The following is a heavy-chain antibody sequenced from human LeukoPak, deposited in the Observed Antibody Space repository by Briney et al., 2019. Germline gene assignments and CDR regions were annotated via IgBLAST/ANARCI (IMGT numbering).Heavy chain of an antibody. CDR2: IIPIFGTA. D-gene: IGHD3-10*01. Sequence: SVKVSCKASGGTFSSYAISWVRQAPGQGLERMGGIIPIFGTANYAQKFQGRVTITADESTSTAYMELSSLRSEDTAVYYCARPSSSYYYGSAYYFDYWGQGTLVTVSS. V-gene: IGHV1-69*13. CDR3: ARPSSSYYYGSAYYFDY. J-gene: IGHJ4*02. CDR1: GGTFSSYA.